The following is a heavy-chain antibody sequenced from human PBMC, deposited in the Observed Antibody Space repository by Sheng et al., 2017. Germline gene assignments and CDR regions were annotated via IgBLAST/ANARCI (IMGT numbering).Heavy chain of an antibody. V-gene: IGHV4-38-2*02. CDR1: GYSISSGYY. CDR2: IFHSGPT. D-gene: IGHD1-1*01. Sequence: QVQLQESGPRLVKPSETLSLTCTVSGYSISSGYYWGWIRQTPGKGLEWIASIFHSGPTYYNPSLESRATISVDTSKNQFFLKLTSVTAADTAVYYCARDYKALLDYWGQGTPGHRLL. J-gene: IGHJ4*02. CDR3: ARDYKALLDY.